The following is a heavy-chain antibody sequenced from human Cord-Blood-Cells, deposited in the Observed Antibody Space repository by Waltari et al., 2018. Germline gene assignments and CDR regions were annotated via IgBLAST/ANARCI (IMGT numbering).Heavy chain of an antibody. V-gene: IGHV4-34*01. CDR1: GGSFSGYY. Sequence: QVQLQQWGAGLLQPSETLSLTCAVYGGSFSGYYWSWIRQPPGKGLEWIGEINHSGSTNYNPSLKSRVTISVDTSKNQFSLKLSSVTAADTAVYYCASLLARTYYYDSSGYYYWFDPWGQGTLVTVSS. CDR3: ASLLARTYYYDSSGYYYWFDP. CDR2: INHSGST. D-gene: IGHD3-22*01. J-gene: IGHJ5*02.